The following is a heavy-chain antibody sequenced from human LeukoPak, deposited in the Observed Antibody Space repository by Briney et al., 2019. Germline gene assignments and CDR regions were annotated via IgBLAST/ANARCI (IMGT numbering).Heavy chain of an antibody. D-gene: IGHD6-19*01. Sequence: GGSLRLSCEASGFTFTTYSMTWVRQAPGKGLEWVSIISSGSSAIFSADALKGRFTISRDNSNNTLFLHLNSLRGEDTAVYYCTRNSGWYGLSWGQGTLVTVSS. V-gene: IGHV3-21*04. CDR2: ISSGSSAI. J-gene: IGHJ1*01. CDR3: TRNSGWYGLS. CDR1: GFTFTTYS.